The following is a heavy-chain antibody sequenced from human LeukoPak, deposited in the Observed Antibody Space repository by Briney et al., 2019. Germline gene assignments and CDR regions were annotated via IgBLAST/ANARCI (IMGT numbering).Heavy chain of an antibody. V-gene: IGHV1-24*01. CDR2: FDPEAVDI. CDR3: ATNGLQGDNLQPDDTFYV. D-gene: IGHD1-1*01. J-gene: IGHJ3*01. Sequence: ASVTVSCKVSGHTLTEFPIHWVRQAPGKGREWVGCFDPEAVDIVYAQNFQGRVTVTEDTSTDTAYMELSSLRSDDTAVYFCATNGLQGDNLQPDDTFYVWGQGTMVTVSS. CDR1: GHTLTEFP.